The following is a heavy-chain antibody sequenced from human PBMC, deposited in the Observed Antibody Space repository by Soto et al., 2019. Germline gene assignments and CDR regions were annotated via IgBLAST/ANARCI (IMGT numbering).Heavy chain of an antibody. V-gene: IGHV1-69*10. CDR1: GGTFSSYA. Sequence: ASVKVSCKASGGTFSSYAISWVRQAPGQGLEWMGGIIPILGIANYAQKFQGRFTITADKSTSTAYMELSSLRSEDTAVYYCERADTYYYDSSGYYYYYGMDVWGQGTTVTVSS. CDR3: ERADTYYYDSSGYYYYYGMDV. J-gene: IGHJ6*02. CDR2: IIPILGIA. D-gene: IGHD3-22*01.